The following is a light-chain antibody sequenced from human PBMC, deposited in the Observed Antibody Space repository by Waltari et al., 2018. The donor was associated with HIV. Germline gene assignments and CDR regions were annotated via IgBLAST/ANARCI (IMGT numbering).Light chain of an antibody. J-gene: IGKJ4*01. CDR2: SAT. Sequence: DIQMTQSPSSVSASVGDRVTITRRASQGVSSWLAWYQQKKGQAPKLLIYSATILQTGVPSRFSGSGSGTDFTLTISSLQPEDFATYFCQQADSFPLTFGGGTKVE. CDR1: QGVSSW. CDR3: QQADSFPLT. V-gene: IGKV1-12*01.